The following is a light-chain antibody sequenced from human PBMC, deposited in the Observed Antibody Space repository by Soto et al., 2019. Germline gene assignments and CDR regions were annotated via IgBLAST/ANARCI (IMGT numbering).Light chain of an antibody. Sequence: QSVLTQPASVSGSPGQSIPISCTGTSSDVGGYNYVSWHQQHPGKAPKVLISVVSNRPSGVSNRFSGSKSGNTASLTISGLQAEDEADYYCSSYRSGGTFVFGSGTKVTVL. CDR2: VVS. J-gene: IGLJ1*01. CDR1: SSDVGGYNY. V-gene: IGLV2-14*01. CDR3: SSYRSGGTFV.